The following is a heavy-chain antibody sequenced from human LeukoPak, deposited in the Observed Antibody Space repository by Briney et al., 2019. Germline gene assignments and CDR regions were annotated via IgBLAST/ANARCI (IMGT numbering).Heavy chain of an antibody. V-gene: IGHV4-59*11. CDR3: AREFLECSRASCLNCFDP. CDR2: IHYSGST. J-gene: IGHJ5*02. Sequence: NPSETLFLTCTVPGLSLSSHLWTSLRQPPGKGLERVRYIHYSGSTNYNLSLKSRVSISVDASKNECSLKLGSVTAADAAVYYCAREFLECSRASCLNCFDPWGQGTLVTVSS. D-gene: IGHD2-2*01. CDR1: GLSLSSHL.